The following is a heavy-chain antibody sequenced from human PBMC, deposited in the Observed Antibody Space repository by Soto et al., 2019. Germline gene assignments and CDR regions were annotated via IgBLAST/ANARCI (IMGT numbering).Heavy chain of an antibody. CDR2: IVVGSGNT. J-gene: IGHJ6*02. V-gene: IGHV1-58*01. CDR1: GFTFTNSA. D-gene: IGHD3-3*01. Sequence: ASVKVSCKASGFTFTNSAVQWVRQARGQRLEWIGWIVVGSGNTNYAQKFQERVTITRDMSTSTAYMELSSLRSEDTAVYYCAAGWLRGLEWLPQPYYGIDVWGQGTKVTVSS. CDR3: AAGWLRGLEWLPQPYYGIDV.